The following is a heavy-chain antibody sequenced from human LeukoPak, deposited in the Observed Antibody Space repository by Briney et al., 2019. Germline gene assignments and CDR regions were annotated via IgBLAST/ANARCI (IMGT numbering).Heavy chain of an antibody. Sequence: GGSLRLSCAASGFTFSSYAMHWVRQAPGKGLEWVAVISYDGSNKYYADSVKGRFTISRDNSKNTLYLQMNSLRAEDTAVYYCARDKGPEWLVPNYYYGMDVWGQGTTVTVSS. CDR1: GFTFSSYA. CDR2: ISYDGSNK. V-gene: IGHV3-30-3*01. D-gene: IGHD6-19*01. J-gene: IGHJ6*02. CDR3: ARDKGPEWLVPNYYYGMDV.